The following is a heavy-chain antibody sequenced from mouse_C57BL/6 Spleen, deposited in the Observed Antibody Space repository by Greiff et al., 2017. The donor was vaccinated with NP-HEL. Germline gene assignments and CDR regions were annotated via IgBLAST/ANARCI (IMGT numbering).Heavy chain of an antibody. D-gene: IGHD1-1*01. V-gene: IGHV1-61*01. CDR1: GYTFTSYW. J-gene: IGHJ3*01. CDR3: ARSVGGLRRFAY. Sequence: VQLQQPGAELVRPGSSVKLSCKASGYTFTSYWMDWVKQRPGQGLEWIGNIYPSDSETPSNQKFKDKATLTVDKSSSTAYMQLSSLTSEDSAVYYCARSVGGLRRFAYWGQGTLVTVSA. CDR2: IYPSDSET.